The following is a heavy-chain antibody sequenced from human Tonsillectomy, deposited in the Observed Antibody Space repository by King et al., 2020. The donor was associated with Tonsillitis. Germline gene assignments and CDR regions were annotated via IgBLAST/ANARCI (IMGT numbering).Heavy chain of an antibody. D-gene: IGHD3-9*01. CDR1: GGSISSYY. CDR2: IYYSGST. V-gene: IGHV4-59*01. Sequence: VQLQESGPGLVKPSETLSLTCTVSGGSISSYYWSWIRQPPGKGLEWIGYIYYSGSTNYNPSLKSRVTISVDTSKNQFSLKLRSVTAADTAVYFCASPYPVLKYWGQGTLVTVSS. J-gene: IGHJ4*02. CDR3: ASPYPVLKY.